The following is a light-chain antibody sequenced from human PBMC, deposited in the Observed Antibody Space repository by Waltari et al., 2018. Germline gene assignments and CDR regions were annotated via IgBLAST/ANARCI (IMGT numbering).Light chain of an antibody. CDR3: GTWDSSLNGGV. CDR2: END. Sequence: QSVLTQPPSVSAAPGQQVTISLPGSSSTLGTRYVPWYQQLPGTAPKLLVYENDKRPSGIPDRFSGSKSGTSATLGITGLQTGDEADYYCGTWDSSLNGGVFGGGTKLTVL. V-gene: IGLV1-51*02. J-gene: IGLJ2*01. CDR1: SSTLGTRY.